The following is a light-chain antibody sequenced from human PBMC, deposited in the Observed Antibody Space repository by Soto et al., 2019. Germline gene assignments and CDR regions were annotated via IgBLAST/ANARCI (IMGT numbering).Light chain of an antibody. Sequence: DIPMTQSPSTLSASVGDRVTITCRASQSISSQLAWYQQKPGKAPKVLIYDASSLESGVPSRFSGSGSGTEFALTINSLQPDDFATYDCQQYNSYKSFGQGTKVEIK. CDR1: QSISSQ. CDR3: QQYNSYKS. CDR2: DAS. V-gene: IGKV1-5*01. J-gene: IGKJ1*01.